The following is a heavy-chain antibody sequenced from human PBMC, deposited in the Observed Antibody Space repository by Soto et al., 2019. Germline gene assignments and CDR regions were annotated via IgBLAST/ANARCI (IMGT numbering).Heavy chain of an antibody. CDR2: TYYRSKWYN. J-gene: IGHJ6*03. V-gene: IGHV6-1*01. D-gene: IGHD7-27*01. CDR1: GDSVSSNSAA. CDR3: ARDPSTHWGLRDYYYMDV. Sequence: PSRTLSLTRAISGDSVSSNSAAWNWIRQSPTRGLEWLGRTYYRSKWYNDYAVSVKSRITINPDTSKNQFSLQLNSVTPEDTAVYCCARDPSTHWGLRDYYYMDVWGKGTTVTVSS.